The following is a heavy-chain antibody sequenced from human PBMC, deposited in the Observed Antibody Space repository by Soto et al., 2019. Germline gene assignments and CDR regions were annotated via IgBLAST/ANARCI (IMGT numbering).Heavy chain of an antibody. CDR3: ATGGHGSSFGRQFGHNWFDP. J-gene: IGHJ5*02. CDR2: FDPEDGET. CDR1: GYTLTELS. D-gene: IGHD6-13*01. Sequence: EASVKVSCKVSGYTLTELSMHWVRQAPGKGLEWMGGFDPEDGETIYAQKFQGRVTMTEDTSTDTAYMELSSLRSEDTAVYYCATGGHGSSFGRQFGHNWFDPWGQGTLVTVSS. V-gene: IGHV1-24*01.